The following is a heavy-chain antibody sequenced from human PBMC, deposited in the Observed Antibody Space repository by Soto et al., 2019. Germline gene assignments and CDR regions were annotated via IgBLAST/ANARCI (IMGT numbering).Heavy chain of an antibody. CDR1: GYSFTTYW. CDR3: ARHSSTWDFDY. CDR2: IDPSDSYT. V-gene: IGHV5-10-1*01. D-gene: IGHD6-6*01. Sequence: PGESLKISCKGSGYSFTTYWITWVRQMPGKGLEWMGRIDPSDSYTNYSPSFQGHVSISADKSISTAYLQWSSLKPSDTAMYYCARHSSTWDFDYWGQGTLVTVSS. J-gene: IGHJ4*02.